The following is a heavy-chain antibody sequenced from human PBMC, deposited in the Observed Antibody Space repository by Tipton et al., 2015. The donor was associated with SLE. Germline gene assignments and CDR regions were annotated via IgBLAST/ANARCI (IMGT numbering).Heavy chain of an antibody. CDR2: ISSSSSYI. Sequence: SLRLSCAASGFTFSSYSMNWVRQAPGKGLEWASSISSSSSYIYYADSVKGRFTISRDNAKNSLYLQMNSLRAEDTALYYCAKAFTMIVVADAFDIWGQGTMVTVSS. J-gene: IGHJ3*02. V-gene: IGHV3-21*04. CDR3: AKAFTMIVVADAFDI. CDR1: GFTFSSYS. D-gene: IGHD3-22*01.